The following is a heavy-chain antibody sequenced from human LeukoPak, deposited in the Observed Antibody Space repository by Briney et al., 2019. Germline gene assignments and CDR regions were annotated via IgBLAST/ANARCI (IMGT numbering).Heavy chain of an antibody. CDR2: ISSNGGST. J-gene: IGHJ4*02. V-gene: IGHV3-64*01. Sequence: PGGSLRLSCAASGFTFSSYAMHWVRQAPGKGLEYVSAISSNGGSTYYANSVKGRFTISRDNSKNTLYLQMGSLRAEDMAVYYCARADWNYDAFLDYWGQGTLVTVSS. CDR1: GFTFSSYA. CDR3: ARADWNYDAFLDY. D-gene: IGHD1-7*01.